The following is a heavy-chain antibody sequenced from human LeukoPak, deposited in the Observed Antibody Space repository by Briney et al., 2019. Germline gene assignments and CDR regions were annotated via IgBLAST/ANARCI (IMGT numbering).Heavy chain of an antibody. V-gene: IGHV5-51*01. CDR2: IHPGDSDT. CDR1: GYTFTAYW. D-gene: IGHD1-26*01. CDR3: GRHQHSGSYGAFDI. J-gene: IGHJ3*02. Sequence: KHGESLKISCQGSGYTFTAYWIGWVRQMPGKGLEWVGIIHPGDSDTRYSPSFQGQVNISADKSITTAYLQWSSLKASDTAMYYCGRHQHSGSYGAFDIWGQGTMVTVSS.